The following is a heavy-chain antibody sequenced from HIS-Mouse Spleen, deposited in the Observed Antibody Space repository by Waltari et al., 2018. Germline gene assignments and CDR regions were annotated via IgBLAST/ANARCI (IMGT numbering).Heavy chain of an antibody. D-gene: IGHD6-13*01. Sequence: EVQLVEFGGGLIQPGGSLRLACASFGFSVVSNYMLWFRQAPGKGLEWVSVIYSGGSTYYADSVKGRFTISRDNSKNTLYLQMNSLRAEDTAVYYCARGGLAAAGWYFDLWGRGTLVTVSS. V-gene: IGHV3-53*01. CDR1: GFSVVSNY. CDR3: ARGGLAAAGWYFDL. J-gene: IGHJ2*01. CDR2: IYSGGST.